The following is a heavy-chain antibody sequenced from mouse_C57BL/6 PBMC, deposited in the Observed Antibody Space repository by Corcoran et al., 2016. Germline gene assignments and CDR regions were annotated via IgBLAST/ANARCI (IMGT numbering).Heavy chain of an antibody. Sequence: EVQLQQSGPELVKPGASVKIPCKASGYTFTDYNMDWVKQSHGKSLEWIGDINPNNGGTIYNQKFKGKATLTVDKSSSTAYMELRSLTSEDTAVYYCARIYYGSSYAYFDYWGQGTTLTVSS. CDR2: INPNNGGT. D-gene: IGHD1-1*01. CDR3: ARIYYGSSYAYFDY. J-gene: IGHJ2*01. CDR1: GYTFTDYN. V-gene: IGHV1-18*01.